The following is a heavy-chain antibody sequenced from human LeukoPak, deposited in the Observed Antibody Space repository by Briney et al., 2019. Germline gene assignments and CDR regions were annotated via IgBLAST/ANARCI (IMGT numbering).Heavy chain of an antibody. CDR3: ARGFDIVVVPAALGRYYYGMDV. J-gene: IGHJ6*02. CDR2: IYYSGST. Sequence: SETLSLTCTVSGGSISSYYWSWIRQPPGKGLGWIGYIYYSGSTNYNPSLKSRVTISVDTSKSQFSLKLSSVTAADTAVYYCARGFDIVVVPAALGRYYYGMDVWGQGTTVTVPS. CDR1: GGSISSYY. V-gene: IGHV4-59*01. D-gene: IGHD2-2*01.